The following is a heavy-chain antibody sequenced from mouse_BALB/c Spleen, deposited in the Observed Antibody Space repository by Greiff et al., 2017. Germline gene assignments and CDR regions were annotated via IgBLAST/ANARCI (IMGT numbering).Heavy chain of an antibody. Sequence: DVQLVESGGGLVKPGGSLKLSCAASGFTFSDYYMYWVRQTPEKRLEWVATISDGGSYTYYPDSVKGRFTISRDNAKNNLYLQMSSLKSEDTAMYYCARDQGGPVAYWGQGTLVTVSA. V-gene: IGHV5-4*02. J-gene: IGHJ3*01. CDR2: ISDGGSYT. D-gene: IGHD1-1*02. CDR1: GFTFSDYY. CDR3: ARDQGGPVAY.